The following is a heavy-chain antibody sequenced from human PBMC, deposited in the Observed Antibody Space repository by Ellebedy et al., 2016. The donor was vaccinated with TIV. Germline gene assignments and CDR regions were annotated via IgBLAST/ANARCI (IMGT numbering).Heavy chain of an antibody. D-gene: IGHD3-10*01. CDR1: RFMVRPYA. J-gene: IGHJ6*02. V-gene: IGHV3-30*18. CDR2: ISDDGEDK. Sequence: GRSLRLSXAASRFMVRPYAIHWVRQVPGKGLEWVAVISDDGEDKDYADSVKGRFTISRDNSKIRVYLQMNSLRLEDTAVYYCAKVRSSEFYNKYDMDVWGQGTTVTVSS. CDR3: AKVRSSEFYNKYDMDV.